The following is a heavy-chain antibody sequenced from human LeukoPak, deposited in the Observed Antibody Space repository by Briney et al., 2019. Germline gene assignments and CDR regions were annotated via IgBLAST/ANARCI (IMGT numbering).Heavy chain of an antibody. V-gene: IGHV1-18*01. CDR1: GYTFTSYG. Sequence: ASVKVSCKASGYTFTSYGISWVRQAPGQGLEWMGWISAYNGNTNYAQKLQGRVTMTTDTSTSTAYMELRSLRSDDTAAYYCARDMTTVTDVWFDPWGQGTLVTVSS. CDR3: ARDMTTVTDVWFDP. D-gene: IGHD4-11*01. J-gene: IGHJ5*02. CDR2: ISAYNGNT.